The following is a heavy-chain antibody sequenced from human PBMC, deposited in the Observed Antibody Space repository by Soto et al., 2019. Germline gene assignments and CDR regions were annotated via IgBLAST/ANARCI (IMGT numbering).Heavy chain of an antibody. J-gene: IGHJ4*02. CDR1: GYTFTSYG. Sequence: ASVKVSCKASGYTFTSYGIIWVRQAPGQGLEWMGWISAYNGNTNYAQKLQGRVTMTTDTSTSTAYMELRSLRSDDTAVYYCARAVGSIFDILTGNDYWGQGTLVTVSS. CDR2: ISAYNGNT. CDR3: ARAVGSIFDILTGNDY. V-gene: IGHV1-18*01. D-gene: IGHD3-9*01.